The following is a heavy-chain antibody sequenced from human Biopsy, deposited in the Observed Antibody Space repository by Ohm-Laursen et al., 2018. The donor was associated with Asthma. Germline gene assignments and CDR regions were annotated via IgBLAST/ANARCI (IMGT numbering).Heavy chain of an antibody. CDR2: ISKDASTQ. Sequence: SLRLSCAASGFSFSNFAIHWVRQAPGKGLEWVGVISKDASTQDYADSVKGRFTMARDNSKNTLHLQMHSLRVEDTAVYYCARGDSSGWSHYYFDYWGQGTLVTVSS. J-gene: IGHJ4*02. CDR3: ARGDSSGWSHYYFDY. D-gene: IGHD6-19*01. V-gene: IGHV3-30*07. CDR1: GFSFSNFA.